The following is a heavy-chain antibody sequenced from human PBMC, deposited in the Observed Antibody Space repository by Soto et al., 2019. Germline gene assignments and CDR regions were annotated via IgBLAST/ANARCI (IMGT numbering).Heavy chain of an antibody. CDR3: AKGAYGSGSYDC. CDR2: ISSSGDST. J-gene: IGHJ4*02. Sequence: EVQLLESGGGWVQPGGSLRLSCAASGFTFSNFAMTWVRQGPGKGLEWVSHISSSGDSTSYAGSVKGRFTISRDNSKNTVYLQMNSLRPEDTAIYYCAKGAYGSGSYDCWVQGTLVTVSS. D-gene: IGHD3-10*01. CDR1: GFTFSNFA. V-gene: IGHV3-23*01.